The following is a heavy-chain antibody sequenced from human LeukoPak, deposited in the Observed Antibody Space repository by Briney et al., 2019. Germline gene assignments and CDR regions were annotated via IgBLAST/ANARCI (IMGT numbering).Heavy chain of an antibody. Sequence: ASVKVSCKASGYTFTNYTLNWVRQAPGQGLEWMGWIDTNTGNPTYAQGFIGRFVFSLDTSVTTAYLQISSLRAEDTAVYYCASGVPDTAMVTINFDYWGQGTLVTVSS. CDR3: ASGVPDTAMVTINFDY. CDR1: GYTFTNYT. CDR2: IDTNTGNP. J-gene: IGHJ4*02. D-gene: IGHD5-18*01. V-gene: IGHV7-4-1*02.